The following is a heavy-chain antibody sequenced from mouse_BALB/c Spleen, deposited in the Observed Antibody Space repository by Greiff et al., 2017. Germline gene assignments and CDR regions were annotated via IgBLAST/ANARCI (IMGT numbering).Heavy chain of an antibody. CDR2: IWGDGST. J-gene: IGHJ4*01. CDR1: GFSLTGYG. V-gene: IGHV2-6-7*01. D-gene: IGHD1-1*01. Sequence: VKLVESGPGLVAPSQSLSITCTVSGFSLTGYGVNWVRQPPGKGLEWLGMIWGDGSTDYNSALKSRLSISKDNSKSQVFLKMNSLQTDDTARYYCARVGDGFPFYYAMDYWGQGTSVTVSS. CDR3: ARVGDGFPFYYAMDY.